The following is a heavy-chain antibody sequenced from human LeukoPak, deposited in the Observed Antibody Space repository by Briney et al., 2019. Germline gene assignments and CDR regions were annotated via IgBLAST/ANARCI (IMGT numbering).Heavy chain of an antibody. V-gene: IGHV3-21*01. Sequence: GGSLRLSCAASGSTFSSYIMNWVRQAPGKGLEWVSSISSSSSYIYYADSVKGRFTISRDNAKNSLYLQMNSLRAEDTAVYYCARGRPGKISMIVVITPPAFDYWGQGTLVTVSS. CDR2: ISSSSSYI. CDR3: ARGRPGKISMIVVITPPAFDY. J-gene: IGHJ4*02. D-gene: IGHD3-22*01. CDR1: GSTFSSYI.